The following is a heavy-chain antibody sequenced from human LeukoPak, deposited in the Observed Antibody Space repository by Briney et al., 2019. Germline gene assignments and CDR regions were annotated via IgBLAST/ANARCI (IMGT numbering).Heavy chain of an antibody. CDR3: AREGGEGYCTNGVCYVY. J-gene: IGHJ4*02. V-gene: IGHV3-30*02. Sequence: GGSLRLSCAASGFTFSSYGMHWVRQAPGKGLEWVAFIRYDGSNKYYADSVKGRFTISRDNSKNTLYLQMNSLRAEDTAVYYCAREGGEGYCTNGVCYVYWGQGTLVTVSS. D-gene: IGHD2-8*01. CDR1: GFTFSSYG. CDR2: IRYDGSNK.